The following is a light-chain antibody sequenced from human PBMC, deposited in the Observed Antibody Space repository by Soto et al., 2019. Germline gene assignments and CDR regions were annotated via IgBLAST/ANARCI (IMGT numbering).Light chain of an antibody. V-gene: IGKV2-28*01. Sequence: DIVMTQSPLSLPVTPGEPASISCRSSQSLLHSNGYNYLDWYLQKPGQSPQLLIYLGSNRASGVPDRFSGSGSGTDFTLKISRVEAEDVGVDYCMQALQNSRLTFGGGTKVEIK. CDR1: QSLLHSNGYNY. J-gene: IGKJ4*01. CDR3: MQALQNSRLT. CDR2: LGS.